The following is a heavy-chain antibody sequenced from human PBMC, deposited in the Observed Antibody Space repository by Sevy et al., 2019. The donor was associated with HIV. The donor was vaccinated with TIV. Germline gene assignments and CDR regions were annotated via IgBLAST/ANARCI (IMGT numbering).Heavy chain of an antibody. V-gene: IGHV1-2*02. CDR2: INPNSGGT. J-gene: IGHJ2*01. D-gene: IGHD2-2*01. Sequence: ASVKVSCKASGYTFTGYYMHWVRQAPGQGLEWMGWINPNSGGTNYAQKFQGRVTMTRDTSISTVYMELSRLRSDDTAVYYGAGVGGCRSTSGYGYFDLWGRGTLVTVSS. CDR3: AGVGGCRSTSGYGYFDL. CDR1: GYTFTGYY.